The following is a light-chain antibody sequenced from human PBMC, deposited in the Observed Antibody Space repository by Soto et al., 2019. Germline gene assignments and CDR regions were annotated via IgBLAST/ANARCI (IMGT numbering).Light chain of an antibody. J-gene: IGKJ4*01. V-gene: IGKV1-39*01. CDR2: GVS. CDR3: QQSFTTPLT. CDR1: QNIRSY. Sequence: DIQMTQSPSSLSASVGDRVTITCRASQNIRSYLNWYKQTPGKPPELLIFGVSNLESGVPSRFSGSGSGTDFTLTISSLQREDFATYYYQQSFTTPLTFGGGTKVEIK.